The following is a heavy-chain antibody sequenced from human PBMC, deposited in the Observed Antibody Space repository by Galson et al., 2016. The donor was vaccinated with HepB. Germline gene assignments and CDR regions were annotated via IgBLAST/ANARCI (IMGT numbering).Heavy chain of an antibody. CDR1: GFPFSSYW. CDR3: AGFGHVVVTGIHDFDY. CDR2: ISPDGSST. J-gene: IGHJ4*02. D-gene: IGHD2-21*02. Sequence: SLRLSCAVSGFPFSSYWMNWVRQAPGKGLVWVSRISPDGSSTSYADSVKGRFTISRDNGKNTVYLQMNSLRAEDTAVYYCAGFGHVVVTGIHDFDYWGQGTLVTVSS. V-gene: IGHV3-74*01.